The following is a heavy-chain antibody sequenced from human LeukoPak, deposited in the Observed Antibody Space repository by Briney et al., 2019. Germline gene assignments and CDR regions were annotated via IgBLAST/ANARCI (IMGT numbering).Heavy chain of an antibody. CDR1: GFTFSSYT. CDR3: AELGITMIGGV. Sequence: GGSLRLSCAASGFTFSSYTMNWVRQAPGKGLEWVSSSSSSSSYIYYADSVKGRFTISRDNAKNSLYLQMNSLRAEDTAVYYCAELGITMIGGVWGKGTTVTISS. CDR2: SSSSSSYI. J-gene: IGHJ6*04. V-gene: IGHV3-21*01. D-gene: IGHD3-10*02.